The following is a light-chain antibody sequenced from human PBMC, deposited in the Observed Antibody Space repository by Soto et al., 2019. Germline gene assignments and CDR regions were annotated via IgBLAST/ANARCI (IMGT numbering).Light chain of an antibody. J-gene: IGKJ1*01. V-gene: IGKV1-27*01. CDR2: GGP. CDR1: QGISNY. CDR3: QKYNSAPQT. Sequence: SASVGDRVTITCRASQGISNYLAWYQQKPGKVPKLLIYGGPTLQSGVPSRFSGSGSGTDFTLTISSLQPEDVATYYCQKYNSAPQTFGQGTKVENK.